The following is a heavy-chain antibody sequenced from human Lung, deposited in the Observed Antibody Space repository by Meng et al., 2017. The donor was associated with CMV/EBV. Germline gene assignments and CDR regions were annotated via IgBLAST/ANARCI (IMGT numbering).Heavy chain of an antibody. CDR1: GFTFSAYY. CDR3: TRTGTSANYYYYYGMDV. D-gene: IGHD1/OR15-1a*01. CDR2: ISSSGSTI. Sequence: GESLKISCAASGFTFSAYYMSWIRQAPGKGLEWVSYISSSGSTIYYADSVKGRFTISRDNAKNSLYLQMNSLRAEDTAVYYCTRTGTSANYYYYYGMDVWGQGXTVTVSS. V-gene: IGHV3-11*01. J-gene: IGHJ6*02.